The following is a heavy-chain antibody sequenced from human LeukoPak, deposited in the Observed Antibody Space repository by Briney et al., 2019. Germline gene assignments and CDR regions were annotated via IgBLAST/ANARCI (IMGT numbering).Heavy chain of an antibody. CDR3: AGGDDYGGNSIFY. CDR1: GYIVTGYY. D-gene: IGHD4-23*01. CDR2: INPNSGGT. Sequence: GASVKVFCKASGYIVTGYYMHWVRQAPGQGLEGMGWINPNSGGTNYAQKSQGRVTMTRDTSITTAYLELGSLRSDDTAVYDLAGGDDYGGNSIFYLGQGTLVTVSS. V-gene: IGHV1-2*02. J-gene: IGHJ4*02.